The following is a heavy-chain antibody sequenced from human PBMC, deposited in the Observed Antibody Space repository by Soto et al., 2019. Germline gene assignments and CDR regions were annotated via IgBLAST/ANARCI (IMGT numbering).Heavy chain of an antibody. CDR2: ISYGGGTT. CDR1: EFTFSNYA. CDR3: AKNPGYYYDSTGYHFDY. J-gene: IGHJ4*02. Sequence: PGGSLRLSCAASEFTFSNYAMSWARQAPGKGLEWVSAISYGGGTTYYADSVKGRFTISRDNSRNTLYLQMNSLRAEDTAVYYCAKNPGYYYDSTGYHFDYWGQGTLVTVS. V-gene: IGHV3-23*01. D-gene: IGHD3-22*01.